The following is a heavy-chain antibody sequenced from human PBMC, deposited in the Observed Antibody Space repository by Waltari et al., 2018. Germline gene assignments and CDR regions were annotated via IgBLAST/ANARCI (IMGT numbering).Heavy chain of an antibody. D-gene: IGHD3-16*01. V-gene: IGHV1-69*01. J-gene: IGHJ4*02. CDR1: GGTFSTYA. CDR2: ITPIFGTV. Sequence: HVQLVQSGAEVKKTGSSVQVSCKASGGTFSTYAISWVRQAPGQGLEWMGGITPIFGTVNYAQKFQGRVTITADESTSSAYMELSSLRSEDTAVYYCAKSSFATRYLVDSWGQGTLVTVSS. CDR3: AKSSFATRYLVDS.